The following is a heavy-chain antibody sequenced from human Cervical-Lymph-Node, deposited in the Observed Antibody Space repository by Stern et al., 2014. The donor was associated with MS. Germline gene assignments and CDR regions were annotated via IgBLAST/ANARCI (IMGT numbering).Heavy chain of an antibody. V-gene: IGHV2-70*01. D-gene: IGHD2-21*01. Sequence: VTLRESVPALVKPTQTLTLTCTFSGFSLSTTGMCLSWIRQPPGKDLEWLALLDWDGDKYYSTALKTRLTISKDTSKNQVVLTMTNMAPLDTATYFCVRAREGYYFDYWGQGIPVTVSS. CDR1: GFSLSTTGMC. CDR3: VRAREGYYFDY. J-gene: IGHJ4*02. CDR2: LDWDGDK.